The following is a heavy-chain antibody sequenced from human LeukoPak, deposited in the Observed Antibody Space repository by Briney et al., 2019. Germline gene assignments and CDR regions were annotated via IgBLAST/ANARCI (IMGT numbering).Heavy chain of an antibody. D-gene: IGHD6-19*01. J-gene: IGHJ4*02. CDR3: ARDLGSGDYYFDY. CDR1: GYTFTGYY. CDR2: INPNSGGT. V-gene: IGHV1-2*04. Sequence: ASVKVSYKASGYTFTGYYMHWVRQAPGQGLEWMGWINPNSGGTNYAQKFQGWVTMTRDTSISTAYMELSRLRSDDTAVYYCARDLGSGDYYFDYWGQGTLVTVSS.